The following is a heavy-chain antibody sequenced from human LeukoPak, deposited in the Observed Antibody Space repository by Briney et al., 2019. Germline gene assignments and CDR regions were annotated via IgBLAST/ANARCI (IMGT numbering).Heavy chain of an antibody. CDR3: ATDPTTVVRGVIQDY. CDR1: GYTLTELS. V-gene: IGHV1-24*01. D-gene: IGHD3-10*01. J-gene: IGHJ4*02. Sequence: EASVKVSCKVSGYTLTELSMHWVRQAPGKGLEWMGGFDPEDGETIYAQKFQGRVTMTEDTSTDTAYMEQSSLRSEDTAVYYCATDPTTVVRGVIQDYWGQGTLVTVSS. CDR2: FDPEDGET.